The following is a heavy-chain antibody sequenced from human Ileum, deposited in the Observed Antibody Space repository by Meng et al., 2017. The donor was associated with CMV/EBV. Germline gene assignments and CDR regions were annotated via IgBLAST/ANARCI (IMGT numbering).Heavy chain of an antibody. V-gene: IGHV4-4*07. CDR2: IYSSVGA. J-gene: IGHJ2*01. Sequence: VQLQESGPGLVKPSGTLSLTCTVSGGSISSYSWSWIRQPAGKGLEWIGRIYSSVGANYSPSLKSRATMSVDMSKNEVSLKLSAVTAADTAVYYCARGDPDGYCAGGSCYRYWYFDVWGRGTLVTVSS. CDR3: ARGDPDGYCAGGSCYRYWYFDV. D-gene: IGHD2-15*01. CDR1: GGSISSYS.